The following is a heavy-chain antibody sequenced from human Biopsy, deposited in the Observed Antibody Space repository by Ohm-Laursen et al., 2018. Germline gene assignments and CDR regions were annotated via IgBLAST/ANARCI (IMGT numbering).Heavy chain of an antibody. V-gene: IGHV3-11*01. CDR1: RFTFSDYF. CDR2: ISSSGITA. CDR3: ARSGWNFEFDS. Sequence: SRRLSCAASRFTFSDYFMSWIRQAPGKGLEWVSYISSSGITAHYADSVKGRFTISRDNAKNSLYLQMNSLRAEDTAIYYCARSGWNFEFDSWGKGTLVAVSS. D-gene: IGHD6-19*01. J-gene: IGHJ4*02.